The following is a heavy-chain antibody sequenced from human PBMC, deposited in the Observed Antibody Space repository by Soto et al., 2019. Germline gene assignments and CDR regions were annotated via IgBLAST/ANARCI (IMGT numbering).Heavy chain of an antibody. V-gene: IGHV4-4*02. CDR2: IYHSGSS. D-gene: IGHD4-17*01. J-gene: IGHJ3*01. CDR3: ASRDPYGDYAHAFDV. Sequence: QVQLQQSGPGLMKPAGTLSLTCAVSGGSVSSSRWWNWVRQPPGKGLEWIGDIYHSGSSDYNQSLRSRVTRSVDKSQNNFFMNLKSGTAADTAVYYCASRDPYGDYAHAFDVWGQGTVVTVSS. CDR1: GGSVSSSRW.